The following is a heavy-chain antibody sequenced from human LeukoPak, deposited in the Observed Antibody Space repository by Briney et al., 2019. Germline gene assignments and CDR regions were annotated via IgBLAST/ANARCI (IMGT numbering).Heavy chain of an antibody. CDR3: ARDGGATTHIDC. D-gene: IGHD1-26*01. CDR1: GYTFTSYC. J-gene: IGHJ4*02. V-gene: IGHV1-18*01. Sequence: ASVKVSCKASGYTFTSYCISWVRQAPGQGLEWMGWISGYNGNTNYEQRFQGRVTMTTDTSTSTAYMELTSLKSDDTAVYYCARDGGATTHIDCWGQGTLVTVSS. CDR2: ISGYNGNT.